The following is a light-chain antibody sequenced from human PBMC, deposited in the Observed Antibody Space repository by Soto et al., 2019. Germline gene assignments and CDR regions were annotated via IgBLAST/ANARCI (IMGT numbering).Light chain of an antibody. CDR1: QSISSW. CDR2: DAS. CDR3: QQSPVWP. V-gene: IGKV1-5*01. Sequence: SPASLSAYIRDRVTITCRASQSISSWLAWYQQKPGKAPKLLIYDASSLESGVPSRFSGSGSGTEFTLTISSLQPDDFATYSFQQSPVWPSAQRTNVAIK. J-gene: IGKJ1*01.